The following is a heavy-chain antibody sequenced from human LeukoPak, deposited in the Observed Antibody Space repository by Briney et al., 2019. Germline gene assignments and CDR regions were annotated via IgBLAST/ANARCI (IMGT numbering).Heavy chain of an antibody. CDR2: IRYDGSNK. CDR1: GFTLSPYA. V-gene: IGHV3-30*02. CDR3: AKDNYDYGDYDGGDY. D-gene: IGHD4-17*01. Sequence: GGSLRLSCAASGFTLSPYALNWFRKAPGKGLKWVAFIRYDGSNKYYADSVKGRFTISRDNSKNTLYLQMNSLRAEDTAVYYCAKDNYDYGDYDGGDYWGQGTLVTVSS. J-gene: IGHJ4*02.